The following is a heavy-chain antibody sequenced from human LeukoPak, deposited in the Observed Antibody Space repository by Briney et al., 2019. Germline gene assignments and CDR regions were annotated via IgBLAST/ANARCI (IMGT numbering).Heavy chain of an antibody. D-gene: IGHD3-22*01. J-gene: IGHJ1*01. CDR1: GFTFSSYW. CDR2: ISSSSSYI. V-gene: IGHV3-21*01. CDR3: ARDPSYYYDSSGYPPRYFQH. Sequence: GGSLRLSCAASGFTFSSYWMNWVRQAPGKGLEWVSSISSSSSYIYYADSVKGRFTISRDNAKNSLYLQMNSLRAEDTAVYYCARDPSYYYDSSGYPPRYFQHGGQGTLVTVSS.